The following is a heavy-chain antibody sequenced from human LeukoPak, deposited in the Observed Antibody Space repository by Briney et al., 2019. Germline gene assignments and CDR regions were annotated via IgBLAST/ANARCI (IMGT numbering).Heavy chain of an antibody. Sequence: SETLSLTCTVSGGSISSYYWSWIRQPPGKGLEWIGYIYYSGSTNYNPSLKSRVTISVDTSKNQFSLKLSSVTATDTAVYYCARDTNYEIDYWGQGTQVTVSS. J-gene: IGHJ4*02. D-gene: IGHD4/OR15-4a*01. CDR2: IYYSGST. V-gene: IGHV4-59*01. CDR1: GGSISSYY. CDR3: ARDTNYEIDY.